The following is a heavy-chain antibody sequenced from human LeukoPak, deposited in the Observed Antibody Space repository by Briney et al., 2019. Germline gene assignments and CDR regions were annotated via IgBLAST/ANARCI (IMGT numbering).Heavy chain of an antibody. CDR2: IYTSGST. D-gene: IGHD3-10*01. Sequence: PSETLSLTCTVSGGSISSYYWSWIRQPAGKGLEWIGRIYTSGSTNYNPSLKSRVTMSVDTSKNQFSLKLSSVTAADTAVYYCARDRYYYGSGYYYMDVWGKGTTVTISS. CDR1: GGSISSYY. J-gene: IGHJ6*03. V-gene: IGHV4-4*07. CDR3: ARDRYYYGSGYYYMDV.